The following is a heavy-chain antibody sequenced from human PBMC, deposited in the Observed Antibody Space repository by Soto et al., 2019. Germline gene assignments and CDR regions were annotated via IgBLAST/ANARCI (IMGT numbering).Heavy chain of an antibody. J-gene: IGHJ5*02. CDR3: ARVVGTSCYFDP. CDR1: GGSISSYY. D-gene: IGHD2-2*01. Sequence: QVQLQESGPGLVKPSETLSLTCTVSGGSISSYYWSWIRQPPGKGLEWIGYIYYSGSTNYNPSLMRRVTISVDTSKNQFSLKLSSVTAADTAVYYCARVVGTSCYFDPWGQGTLVTVSS. V-gene: IGHV4-59*01. CDR2: IYYSGST.